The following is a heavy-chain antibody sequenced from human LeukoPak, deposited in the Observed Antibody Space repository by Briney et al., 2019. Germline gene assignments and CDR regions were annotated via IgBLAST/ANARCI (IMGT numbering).Heavy chain of an antibody. CDR1: GYTFTGYY. J-gene: IGHJ5*02. Sequence: ASVKVSCKASGYTFTGYYMHWVRQAPGQGLEWMGWINPNSGGTNYAQKFQGRVTMTRDTSISTAYMELSRLRSDDTAVYYCARVGYYDSSGYYILVAWFDPWGQGTLVTVSS. D-gene: IGHD3-22*01. V-gene: IGHV1-2*02. CDR3: ARVGYYDSSGYYILVAWFDP. CDR2: INPNSGGT.